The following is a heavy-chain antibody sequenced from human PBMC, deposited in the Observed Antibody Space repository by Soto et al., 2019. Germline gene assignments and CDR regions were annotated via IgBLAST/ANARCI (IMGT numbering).Heavy chain of an antibody. CDR3: GTSSYCSSTGCYGGDAFDL. CDR1: GCTLSSYA. D-gene: IGHD2-2*01. CDR2: ISGSGGST. J-gene: IGHJ3*01. Sequence: EVQLLESGGGLVQPGGSLRLSCAASGCTLSSYAMSWVRQAPGKGLEWVSAISGSGGSTYYADSVKGRFTISRDNSKNHLYLQMNSVRAEDTAVDYCGTSSYCSSTGCYGGDAFDLWGQGTMVTVSS. V-gene: IGHV3-23*01.